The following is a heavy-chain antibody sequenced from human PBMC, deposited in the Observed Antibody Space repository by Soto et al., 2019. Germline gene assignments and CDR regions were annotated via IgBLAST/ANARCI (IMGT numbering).Heavy chain of an antibody. J-gene: IGHJ5*02. V-gene: IGHV4-4*02. Sequence: QVQLQESGPGLVKPSGTLSLTCAVSGGSISSGTWWSWVRQSPGRGLEWIGEIYHSGSPNYNPSLMCPVTLSVAESRNSASLRLSALSATDAALYYCATRMPAPPIWFVPWGHGTLVTVS. CDR3: ATRMPAPPIWFVP. D-gene: IGHD6-6*01. CDR1: GGSISSGTW. CDR2: IYHSGSP.